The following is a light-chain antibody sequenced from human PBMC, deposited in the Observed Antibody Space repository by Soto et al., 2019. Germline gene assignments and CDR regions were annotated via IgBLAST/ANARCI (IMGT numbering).Light chain of an antibody. V-gene: IGLV2-23*02. J-gene: IGLJ2*01. CDR1: SSDVGSYNL. CDR3: CSYAGGVTLL. Sequence: QSALPQPASVSGSPGQSITISCTGTSSDVGSYNLVSWYQQEPGKAPKLMIYDVNKRPSGISNRFSGSKSGNTASLTISGLQAEDEADYYCCSYAGGVTLLFGGGTKLTVL. CDR2: DVN.